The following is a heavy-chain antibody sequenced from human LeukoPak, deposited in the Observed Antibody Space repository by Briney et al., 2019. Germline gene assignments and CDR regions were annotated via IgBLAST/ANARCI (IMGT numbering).Heavy chain of an antibody. CDR2: INSDGSST. CDR3: ASKGNYDFWSGSES. V-gene: IGHV3-74*01. CDR1: GFTFSSYW. D-gene: IGHD3-3*01. Sequence: PGGSLRLSCAASGFTFSSYWMHWVRQAPGKGLVWVSRINSDGSSTSYADSVKGRFTISRDNAKNTLYLQMNSLRAEDTAVYYCASKGNYDFWSGSESWGQGTLATVSS. J-gene: IGHJ4*02.